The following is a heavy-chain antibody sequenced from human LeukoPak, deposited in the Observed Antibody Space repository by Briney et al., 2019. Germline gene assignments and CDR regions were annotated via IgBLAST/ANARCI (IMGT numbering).Heavy chain of an antibody. D-gene: IGHD4-17*01. CDR3: ARANGDKYYFDY. J-gene: IGHJ4*02. CDR1: GGSFSGYY. V-gene: IGHV4-34*01. Sequence: SETLSLTCAVYGGSFSGYYWSWIRQPPGKGLEWIGEINHSGGTNYNPSLKSRVTISVDTSKNQFSLKLSSVTAADTAVYYCARANGDKYYFDYWGQGTLVTVSS. CDR2: INHSGGT.